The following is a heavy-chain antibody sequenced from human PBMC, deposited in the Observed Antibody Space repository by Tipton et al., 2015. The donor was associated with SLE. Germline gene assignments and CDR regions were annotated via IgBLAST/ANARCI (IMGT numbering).Heavy chain of an antibody. Sequence: TLSLTCAVYGGSFSGYYWSWIRQPPGKGLEWIGEINHSGSTNYNPSLKSRVTISVDTSKNQFSLKLNSVTAADTAVYYCARGYYGDYYFDYWGQGTLVTVSS. J-gene: IGHJ4*02. CDR3: ARGYYGDYYFDY. CDR1: GGSFSGYY. CDR2: INHSGST. V-gene: IGHV4-34*01. D-gene: IGHD4-17*01.